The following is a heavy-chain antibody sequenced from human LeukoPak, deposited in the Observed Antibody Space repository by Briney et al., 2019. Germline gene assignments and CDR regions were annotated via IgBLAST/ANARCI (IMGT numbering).Heavy chain of an antibody. CDR3: ARGSFRGYCLDTSCYTINY. Sequence: ASVKVSCKASGYTFRSYDINWVRQSTGQGLEWMGWMNPDSGNTGYAQNFQGRVTMTSNTSITTAHMELTSLRSEDTAVYYCARGSFRGYCLDTSCYTINYWGQGTLVTVSS. J-gene: IGHJ4*02. D-gene: IGHD2-2*02. CDR2: MNPDSGNT. CDR1: GYTFRSYD. V-gene: IGHV1-8*01.